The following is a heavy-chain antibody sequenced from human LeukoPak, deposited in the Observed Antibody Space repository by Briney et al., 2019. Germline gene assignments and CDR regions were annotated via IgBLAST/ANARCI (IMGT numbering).Heavy chain of an antibody. V-gene: IGHV3-64*01. CDR3: ARAGIAVAGTVEPYYFDC. CDR2: ISSNGGST. CDR1: GFTFSSYA. J-gene: IGHJ4*02. D-gene: IGHD6-19*01. Sequence: PGGSLRLSCAVSGFTFSSYAMHWVRQAPGKGLEYVSAISSNGGSTYYANSVKGRFTISRDNSKNTLYLQMGSLRAEDMAVYYCARAGIAVAGTVEPYYFDCWGQGTLVTVSS.